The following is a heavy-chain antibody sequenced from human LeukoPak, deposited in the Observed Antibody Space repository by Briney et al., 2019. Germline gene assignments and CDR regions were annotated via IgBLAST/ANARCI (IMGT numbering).Heavy chain of an antibody. D-gene: IGHD3-10*01. J-gene: IGHJ4*02. V-gene: IGHV4-39*01. CDR3: ARSDGSGSYPAHLFDY. Sequence: SETLSLTCTVSGGSISSSSYYWGWIRQPPGKGLEWIGSIYYSGSTYYNPSLKSRVTISVDTSKNQFSLKLRSVTAADTAVYYCARSDGSGSYPAHLFDYWGQGTLVTVSS. CDR2: IYYSGST. CDR1: GGSISSSSYY.